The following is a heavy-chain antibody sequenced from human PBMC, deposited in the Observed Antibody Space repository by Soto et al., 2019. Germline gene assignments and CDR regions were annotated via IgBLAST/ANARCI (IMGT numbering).Heavy chain of an antibody. CDR1: GFTFTNYW. V-gene: IGHV3-74*01. D-gene: IGHD3-10*01. Sequence: GGSLRLSCAASGFTFTNYWMHWVRQAPGKGLVWVSRISSDGITTTYADSVKGRFTISRDNAKNTLFLQMNSLRAEDTAVYYCARDPVNYYGSGSPDWGQGTLVTVSS. CDR3: ARDPVNYYGSGSPD. J-gene: IGHJ4*02. CDR2: ISSDGITT.